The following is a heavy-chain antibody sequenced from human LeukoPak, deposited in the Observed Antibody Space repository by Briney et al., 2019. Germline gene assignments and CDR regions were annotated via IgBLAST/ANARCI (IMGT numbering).Heavy chain of an antibody. CDR1: GYTFTGYY. V-gene: IGHV1-2*02. D-gene: IGHD2-15*01. CDR3: ARHSCSGGSCYFDY. J-gene: IGHJ4*02. CDR2: INPNTGGT. Sequence: ASVKVSCKASGYTFTGYYMHWVRQAPGQGLEWMGWINPNTGGTNYAQNFQGRVTMTRDTSISTAYLDLGGLTSDDTAMYYCARHSCSGGSCYFDYWGQGTLVTVSS.